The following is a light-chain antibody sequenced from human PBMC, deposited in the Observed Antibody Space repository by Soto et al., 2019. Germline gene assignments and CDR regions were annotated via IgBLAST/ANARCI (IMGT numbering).Light chain of an antibody. CDR3: LHHNSYPRG. CDR2: AAS. CDR1: QGIGND. Sequence: DNQMTQSPSSLSASVGDRVTITCRASQGIGNDLGWCQQKPGKAPKRLIYAASTLHSGVPSRFSGSGSGTEFTLTISNLQPEDFATYYCLHHNSYPRGFVQGTRLEIK. J-gene: IGKJ5*01. V-gene: IGKV1-17*02.